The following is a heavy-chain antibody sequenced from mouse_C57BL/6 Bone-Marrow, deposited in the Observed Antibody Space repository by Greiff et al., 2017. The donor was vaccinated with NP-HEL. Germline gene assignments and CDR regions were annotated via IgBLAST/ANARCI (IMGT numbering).Heavy chain of an antibody. J-gene: IGHJ3*01. D-gene: IGHD1-1*01. CDR3: TREAILLRLGFAY. V-gene: IGHV1-5*01. CDR1: GYTFTSYW. Sequence: VQLKESGTVLARPGASVKMSCKTSGYTFTSYWMHWVKQRPGQGLEWIGAIYPGNSDTSYNQKFKGKAKLTAVTSASTAYMELSSLTNEDSAFYYCTREAILLRLGFAYWGQGTLVTVSA. CDR2: IYPGNSDT.